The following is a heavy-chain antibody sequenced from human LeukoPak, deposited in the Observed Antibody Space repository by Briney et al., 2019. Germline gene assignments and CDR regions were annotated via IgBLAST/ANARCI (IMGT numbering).Heavy chain of an antibody. Sequence: GRSLRLSCAASGFTFSSYAMHWVRQAPGKGLEWVAVISYDGSNKYYADSVKGRFTISRDNSKNTLYLQMNSLRAEDTAVYYCAKDFAGGYYMSWYMDVWGKGTTVTVSS. CDR1: GFTFSSYA. J-gene: IGHJ6*03. V-gene: IGHV3-30-3*01. CDR2: ISYDGSNK. CDR3: AKDFAGGYYMSWYMDV. D-gene: IGHD3-3*01.